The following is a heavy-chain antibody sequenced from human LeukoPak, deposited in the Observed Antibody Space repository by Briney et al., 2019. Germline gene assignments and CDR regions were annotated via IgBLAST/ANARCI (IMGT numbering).Heavy chain of an antibody. CDR2: IYYSGST. Sequence: PSETLSLTCTVSGGSISSYYWSWIRQPPGKGREGIGYIYYSGSTNYNPSLKSRVTISVDTSKNQFSLKLSSVTAADTAVYYCAKDLTYYDILTGFRSPGFDYWGQGTLVTVSS. D-gene: IGHD3-9*01. J-gene: IGHJ4*02. V-gene: IGHV4-59*01. CDR3: AKDLTYYDILTGFRSPGFDY. CDR1: GGSISSYY.